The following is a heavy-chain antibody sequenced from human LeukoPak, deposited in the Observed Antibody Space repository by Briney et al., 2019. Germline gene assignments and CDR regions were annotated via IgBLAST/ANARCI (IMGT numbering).Heavy chain of an antibody. D-gene: IGHD3-9*01. CDR2: MNPSDAKT. CDR1: GYTFTSYD. J-gene: IGHJ4*02. CDR3: ATGYFDWLY. Sequence: GASVKVSCMASGYTFTSYDINWVRQATGQGLQWMGWMNPSDAKTGYAQEFQGRVTMTRDTSISTGYMELSSLTSEDTAVYYCATGYFDWLYWGQGTLVTVSS. V-gene: IGHV1-8*01.